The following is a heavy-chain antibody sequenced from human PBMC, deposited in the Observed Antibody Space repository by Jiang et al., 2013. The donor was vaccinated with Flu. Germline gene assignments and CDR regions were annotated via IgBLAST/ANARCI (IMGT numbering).Heavy chain of an antibody. CDR2: IIPIFGTA. Sequence: RQAPGQGLEWMGGIIPIFGTANYAQKFQGRVTITADESTSTAYMELSSLRSEDTAVYYCARVGAAVVSTYWYFDLWGRGTLVTVSS. CDR3: ARVGAAVVSTYWYFDL. D-gene: IGHD4-23*01. V-gene: IGHV1-69*01. J-gene: IGHJ2*01.